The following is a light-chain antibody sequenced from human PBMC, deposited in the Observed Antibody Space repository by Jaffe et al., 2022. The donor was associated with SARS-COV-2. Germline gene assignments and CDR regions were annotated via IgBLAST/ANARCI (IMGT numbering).Light chain of an antibody. CDR3: QHRSDWLT. CDR2: DAS. CDR1: QSVSSY. Sequence: EVVLTQSPATLSLSPGERATLSCRASQSVSSYLAWYRQKPGQAPRLLIYDASNRATGIPARFSGSGSGTDFTLTISSLEPDDFAVYYCQHRSDWLTFGGGAKVEIK. V-gene: IGKV3-11*01. J-gene: IGKJ4*01.